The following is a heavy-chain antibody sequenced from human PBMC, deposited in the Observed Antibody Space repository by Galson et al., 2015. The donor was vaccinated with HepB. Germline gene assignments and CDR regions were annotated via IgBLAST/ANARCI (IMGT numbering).Heavy chain of an antibody. J-gene: IGHJ6*02. CDR1: GFTFEDYA. CDR3: AQDLTYYYGSGSYFVGMDV. D-gene: IGHD3-10*01. Sequence: LRLSCAASGFTFEDYAMHWVRQVPGKGLEWVSGISWNSDFTGYADSVRGRFTISRDNAKYSLYLQMNSLRADDTALYYCAQDLTYYYGSGSYFVGMDVWGQGTTVTVSS. CDR2: ISWNSDFT. V-gene: IGHV3-9*01.